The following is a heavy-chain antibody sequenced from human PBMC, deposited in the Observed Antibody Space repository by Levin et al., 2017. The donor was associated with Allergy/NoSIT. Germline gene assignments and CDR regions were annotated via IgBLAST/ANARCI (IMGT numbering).Heavy chain of an antibody. CDR3: AKDGDSGYDLGFDC. D-gene: IGHD5-12*01. J-gene: IGHJ4*02. CDR2: ISGSGGSI. Sequence: GESLKISCAASGFTFSRYAMSWVRQAPGKGLEWVSTISGSGGSIYYADSVKGRFTISRDNSKNTLHVQMNTLRAEDTAVYYCAKDGDSGYDLGFDCWGQGTPVTVSS. V-gene: IGHV3-23*01. CDR1: GFTFSRYA.